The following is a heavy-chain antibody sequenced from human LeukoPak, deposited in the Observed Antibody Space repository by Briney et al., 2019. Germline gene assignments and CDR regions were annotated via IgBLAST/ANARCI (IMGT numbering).Heavy chain of an antibody. J-gene: IGHJ4*02. V-gene: IGHV1-18*01. D-gene: IGHD4-17*01. Sequence: GASVKVSCKASGYPFTNFGISGVRQAPGQGLEWMGWISANNGNTNYAQRLQGRVTMTTDTSTSTAYMELRSLRSDDTAVYYCARDRDYGDYNTQDLFVYWGQGTLVTVSS. CDR2: ISANNGNT. CDR3: ARDRDYGDYNTQDLFVY. CDR1: GYPFTNFG.